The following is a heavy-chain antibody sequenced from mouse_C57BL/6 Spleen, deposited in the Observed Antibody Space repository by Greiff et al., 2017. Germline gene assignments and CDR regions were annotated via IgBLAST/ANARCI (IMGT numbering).Heavy chain of an antibody. CDR2: ILPGSGNT. CDR1: GYTFTGYS. CDR3: AREGNSGSDAMAY. D-gene: IGHD2-1*01. V-gene: IGHV1-9*01. Sequence: QVQLQQSGAELMKPGASVKLSCKASGYTFTGYSMEWVKQTPGHGLEWIGEILPGSGNTNYNDKFKGRATFTTDTSSNTAYLQLSSLMTDEAAIYYCAREGNSGSDAMAYWGQGTLVTVSA. J-gene: IGHJ4*01.